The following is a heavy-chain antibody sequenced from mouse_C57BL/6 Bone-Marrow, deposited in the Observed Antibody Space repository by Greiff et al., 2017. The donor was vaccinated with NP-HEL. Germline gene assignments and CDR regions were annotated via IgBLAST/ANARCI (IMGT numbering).Heavy chain of an antibody. CDR2: INPNSGST. CDR1: GYTFTSYG. D-gene: IGHD2-3*01. CDR3: HGYYYAN. Sequence: QVQLQQSGAELARPGASVKLSCKASGYTFTSYGISWVKQRNGQGLEWIGEINPNSGSTNYNEKFKGKATLTVDKSSSTAYMELRSLTFEYSAVYFYHGYYYANWGQGTRVTVTA. J-gene: IGHJ3*01. V-gene: IGHV1-81*01.